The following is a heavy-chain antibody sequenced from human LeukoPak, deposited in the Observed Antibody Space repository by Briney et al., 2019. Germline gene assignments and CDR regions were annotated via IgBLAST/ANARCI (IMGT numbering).Heavy chain of an antibody. CDR2: IYYSGST. CDR1: GGSISSGGYY. Sequence: SQTLSLTCTVSGGSISSGGYYWSWIRQHPGKGLEWIGYIYYSGSTYYNPSLKSRVTISVDTSKNQFSLKLSPVTAADTAVYYCARDYYDSSGPWSNWFDPWGQGTLVTVSS. J-gene: IGHJ5*02. CDR3: ARDYYDSSGPWSNWFDP. D-gene: IGHD3-22*01. V-gene: IGHV4-31*03.